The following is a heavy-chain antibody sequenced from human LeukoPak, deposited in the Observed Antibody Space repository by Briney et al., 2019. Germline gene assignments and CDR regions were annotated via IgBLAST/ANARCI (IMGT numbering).Heavy chain of an antibody. V-gene: IGHV4-61*02. CDR1: GGSFSSGSYY. CDR2: ISTSGNT. CDR3: AGQVGYFDY. D-gene: IGHD1-26*01. Sequence: SETLSLTCTVSGGSFSSGSYYWSWIRQPAGKELEWIGRISTSGNTNANPSLKSLVTISRDMSKNQFSLRLSSVTAADTAVYYCAGQVGYFDYWGQGTLVTVSS. J-gene: IGHJ4*02.